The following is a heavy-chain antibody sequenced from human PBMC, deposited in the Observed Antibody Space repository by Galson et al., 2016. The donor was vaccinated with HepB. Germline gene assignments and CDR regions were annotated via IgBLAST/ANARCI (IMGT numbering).Heavy chain of an antibody. D-gene: IGHD4-17*01. CDR2: IYFSGTT. Sequence: LSLTCTVSRGSINSGDYYWSWLRQSPGKGLEWIGYIYFSGTTSYNPSLKSRVTISIDTSKNQFSLELISVTAADTAVYYCASFPLFGTYTDYGTGAFHVWGQGTLVTVYS. J-gene: IGHJ3*01. CDR3: ASFPLFGTYTDYGTGAFHV. V-gene: IGHV4-30-4*01. CDR1: RGSINSGDYY.